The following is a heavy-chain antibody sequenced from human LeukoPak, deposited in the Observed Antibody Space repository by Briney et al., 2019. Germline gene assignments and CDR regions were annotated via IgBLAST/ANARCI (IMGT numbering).Heavy chain of an antibody. J-gene: IGHJ4*02. V-gene: IGHV3-23*01. CDR3: AKAQDYYGSGSYVDY. CDR1: GFTFSSYG. CDR2: ISGSGGST. D-gene: IGHD3-10*01. Sequence: GGTLRLSCAASGFTFSSYGMSWVRQAPGKGLEWVSAISGSGGSTYHADSVKGRFTISRDTSKNTLYLQMNSLRPEDTAVYYCAKAQDYYGSGSYVDYWGQGTLVTVSS.